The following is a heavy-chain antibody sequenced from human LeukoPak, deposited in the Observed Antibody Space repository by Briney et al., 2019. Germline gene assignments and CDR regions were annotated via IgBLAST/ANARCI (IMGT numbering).Heavy chain of an antibody. Sequence: SETLSLTCAVYGGSFSGYYWSWIRQPPGKGLEWIGEINHSGSTNYNPSLRSRVAMSVDTSKNQLSLRLSSVTAADTAVYYCARGAGPFDYWGQGTLVTVSS. V-gene: IGHV4-34*01. CDR2: INHSGST. CDR3: ARGAGPFDY. J-gene: IGHJ4*02. D-gene: IGHD6-19*01. CDR1: GGSFSGYY.